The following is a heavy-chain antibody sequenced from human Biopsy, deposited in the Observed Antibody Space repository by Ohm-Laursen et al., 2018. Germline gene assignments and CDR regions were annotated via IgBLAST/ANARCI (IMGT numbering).Heavy chain of an antibody. CDR3: AKGGYCTTTSCYMDVDY. CDR1: GFTINSNY. D-gene: IGHD2-2*02. J-gene: IGHJ4*02. V-gene: IGHV3-23*01. CDR2: ISGSGGST. Sequence: SLRLSCAASGFTINSNYMNWARQAPGKGLEWVSTISGSGGSTYYADSVKGRFTISRDASKNTLYLLMNSLRAEDTAMYYCAKGGYCTTTSCYMDVDYWGQGTLVTVSS.